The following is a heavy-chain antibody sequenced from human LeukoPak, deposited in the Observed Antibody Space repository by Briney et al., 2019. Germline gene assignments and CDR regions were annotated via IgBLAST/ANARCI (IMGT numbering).Heavy chain of an antibody. CDR3: ARLKEGIDY. Sequence: SETLSLTCTVSGGSISSYYCSWIRQPPGKGLEWIGYIYYSGSTNYNPSLKSRVTISVDTSKNQFSLKLSSVTAADTAVYYCARLKEGIDYWGQGTLVTVSS. V-gene: IGHV4-59*08. J-gene: IGHJ4*02. D-gene: IGHD3-10*01. CDR1: GGSISSYY. CDR2: IYYSGST.